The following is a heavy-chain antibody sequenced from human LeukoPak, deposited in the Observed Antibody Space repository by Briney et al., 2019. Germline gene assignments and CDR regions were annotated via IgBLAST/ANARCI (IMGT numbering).Heavy chain of an antibody. J-gene: IGHJ4*02. D-gene: IGHD3-3*01. Sequence: SVKVSCKASGGTLGANAFSGVERPLGQGLGWWGGIIPIFGTANYAQKFQGRVTITADESTSTAYMELSSLRSEDTAVYYCARDGRGRYDFWSHWGQGTLVTVSS. CDR3: ARDGRGRYDFWSH. CDR1: GGTLGANA. CDR2: IIPIFGTA. V-gene: IGHV1-69*13.